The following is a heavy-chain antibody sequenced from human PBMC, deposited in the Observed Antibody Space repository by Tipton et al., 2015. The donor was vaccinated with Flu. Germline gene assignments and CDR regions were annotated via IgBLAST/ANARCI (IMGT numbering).Heavy chain of an antibody. CDR1: GYSISSNYY. V-gene: IGHV4-38-2*01. CDR3: ARRTQRWYSYFDY. D-gene: IGHD4-23*01. CDR2: IYHSGNT. Sequence: TLSLTCVVSGYSISSNYYWGWIRQPPGKGLEWIGNIYHSGNTYYNPSLKSRVTISIDTSKNQFSLRLSSVTAADTAVYYCARRTQRWYSYFDYWGQGTLVTVSS. J-gene: IGHJ4*02.